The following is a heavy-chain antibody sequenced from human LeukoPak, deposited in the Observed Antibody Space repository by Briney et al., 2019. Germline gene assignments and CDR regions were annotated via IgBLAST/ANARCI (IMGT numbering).Heavy chain of an antibody. CDR3: ARAPVSGSYPFDY. J-gene: IGHJ4*02. V-gene: IGHV3-48*01. Sequence: GGSLRLSCAASGFIFSNYGMHWVRQAPGKGLEWVSYISSSSSTIYYADSVKGRFTISRDNAKNSLYLQMNSLRAEDTAVYYCARAPVSGSYPFDYWGQGTLVTVSS. CDR2: ISSSSSTI. D-gene: IGHD1-26*01. CDR1: GFIFSNYG.